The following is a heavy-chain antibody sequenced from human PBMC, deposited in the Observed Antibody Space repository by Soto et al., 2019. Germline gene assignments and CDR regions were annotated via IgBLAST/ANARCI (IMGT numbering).Heavy chain of an antibody. CDR3: ARPSGWYYYGMDV. J-gene: IGHJ6*02. CDR1: GGSFSGYY. D-gene: IGHD6-19*01. Sequence: SETLSLTCAVYGGSFSGYYWSWIRQPPGKGLEWIGEINHSGSTNYNPSLKSRVTISVDTSKNQFSLKLSSVTAADTAVYYCARPSGWYYYGMDVWGQGTTVTVSS. V-gene: IGHV4-34*01. CDR2: INHSGST.